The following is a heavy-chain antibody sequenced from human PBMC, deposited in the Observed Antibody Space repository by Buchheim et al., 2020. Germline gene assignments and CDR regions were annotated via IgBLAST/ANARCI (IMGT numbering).Heavy chain of an antibody. V-gene: IGHV3-74*01. CDR1: GFPFSIYW. J-gene: IGHJ4*02. CDR2: INREGTTT. CDR3: VRDMYGSGDY. D-gene: IGHD3-10*01. Sequence: EVQLVESGGGLVQPGGSLRLSCSAPGFPFSIYWMHWVRQVPGKGLAWVSHINREGTTTNYADSVRGRFTLSRGNGKTTLYLQMNNLRAEDTAVYYCVRDMYGSGDYWGQGTL.